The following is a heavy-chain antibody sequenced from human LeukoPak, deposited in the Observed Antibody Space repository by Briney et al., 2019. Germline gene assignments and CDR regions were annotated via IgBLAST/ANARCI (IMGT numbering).Heavy chain of an antibody. V-gene: IGHV1-2*02. CDR3: ARETSVLLWFGEPGWFDP. CDR1: GYTFTGYY. D-gene: IGHD3-10*01. Sequence: GASVKVSCKASGYTFTGYYMHWVRQAPGQGLEWMGWINPNSGGTNYAQKFQGRVTMTRDTSISTAYMELCRLRSDDTAVYYCARETSVLLWFGEPGWFDPWGQGTLVTVSS. CDR2: INPNSGGT. J-gene: IGHJ5*02.